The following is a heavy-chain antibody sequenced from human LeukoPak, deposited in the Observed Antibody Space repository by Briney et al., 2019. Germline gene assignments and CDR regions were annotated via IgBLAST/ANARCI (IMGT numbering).Heavy chain of an antibody. D-gene: IGHD3-9*01. V-gene: IGHV3-23*01. Sequence: PGGSLRLSCEASGFTFSRYAMTWVRQAPGKGLEWVSTIGGLGASTNYGDSVKGRFTISRDNSKDTLYLQMNNLRAEDTAVYYCAKDRDIILTGHGMDVWGQGTTVTVSS. CDR1: GFTFSRYA. CDR3: AKDRDIILTGHGMDV. CDR2: IGGLGAST. J-gene: IGHJ6*02.